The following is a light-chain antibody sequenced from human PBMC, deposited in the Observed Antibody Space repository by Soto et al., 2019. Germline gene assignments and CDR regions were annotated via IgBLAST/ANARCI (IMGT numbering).Light chain of an antibody. CDR1: SSDVENYRL. CDR2: EAT. J-gene: IGLJ1*01. CDR3: CSSGGSPTYV. Sequence: QSVLAQPASVSGSPGQSITISCTGTSSDVENYRLISWYQHHPGKVPKVVIFEATKRPSGVSTRFSGSKSGNTASLTISGLQAEDEADYYCCSSGGSPTYVFGTGTKVTVL. V-gene: IGLV2-23*01.